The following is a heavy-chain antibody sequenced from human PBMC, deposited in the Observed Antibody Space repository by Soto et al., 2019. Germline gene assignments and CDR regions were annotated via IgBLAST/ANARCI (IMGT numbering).Heavy chain of an antibody. Sequence: QVQLVQSGAEVRKPGASVRVSCKAAGYTFSITYLHWLRQAPGQGLEWLGLVYPSGGGTNYKESFNGRLNITRGTSTSTVYMDLSRLTSEDTAIYYCARGYCSGGNCYNGLDVWGQGTTVTVSS. CDR2: VYPSGGGT. D-gene: IGHD2-15*01. J-gene: IGHJ6*02. CDR1: GYTFSITY. CDR3: ARGYCSGGNCYNGLDV. V-gene: IGHV1-46*01.